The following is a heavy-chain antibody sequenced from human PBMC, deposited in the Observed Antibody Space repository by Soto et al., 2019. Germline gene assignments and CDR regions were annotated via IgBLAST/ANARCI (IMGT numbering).Heavy chain of an antibody. CDR1: GYTFTSYG. J-gene: IGHJ4*02. Sequence: GASVKVSCKASGYTFTSYGISWVRQAPGQGLEWMGWISAYNGNTNYAQKLQGRVTMTTDTSTSTAYMELRSLRSDDTAVYYCAKVTRDGSGYYYFDYWGQGTLVTVSS. D-gene: IGHD3-3*01. CDR3: AKVTRDGSGYYYFDY. CDR2: ISAYNGNT. V-gene: IGHV1-18*01.